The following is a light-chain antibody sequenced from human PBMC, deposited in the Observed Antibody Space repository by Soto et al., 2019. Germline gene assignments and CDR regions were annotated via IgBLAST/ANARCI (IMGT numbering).Light chain of an antibody. CDR1: QSISTW. V-gene: IGKV1-5*03. J-gene: IGKJ1*01. CDR3: QEYNTYSRT. CDR2: QAS. Sequence: DIQMTQSPSTLSASVGDRVTITCRASQSISTWLAWYQQKPGTAPNLLIYQASRLESGVPSRCSGGGSGTEFALTISSLQHDDFATYYCQEYNTYSRTFGQGTKVDI.